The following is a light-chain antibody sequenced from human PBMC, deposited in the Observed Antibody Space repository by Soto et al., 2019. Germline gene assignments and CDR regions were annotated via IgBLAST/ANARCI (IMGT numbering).Light chain of an antibody. V-gene: IGKV3-15*01. J-gene: IGKJ5*01. Sequence: EIVLTQSPATLSLSPGERATLSCRASQSVSSNLAWYQQKPGQAPRLLIYGASTRATGIPARFSGSGSGTEFSLTISSLQAEDFAVYHCQQYNNWPTFGQGTRLEIK. CDR1: QSVSSN. CDR3: QQYNNWPT. CDR2: GAS.